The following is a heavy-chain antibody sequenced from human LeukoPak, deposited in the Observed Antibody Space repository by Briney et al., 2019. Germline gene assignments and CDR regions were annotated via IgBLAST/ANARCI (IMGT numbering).Heavy chain of an antibody. CDR1: GFTSSIFE. D-gene: IGHD2-2*01. V-gene: IGHV3-53*01. CDR3: AGGQMFTSGGFDD. CDR2: IYTGGDT. J-gene: IGHJ4*02. Sequence: QPGGSLRLSCIVSGFTSSIFEMNWVRQAPGKGLEWVSVIYTGGDTYYADSVRGRFTISRDNSKNTVNLQMNSLRAEDTALYYCAGGQMFTSGGFDDWGQGTLVTVSS.